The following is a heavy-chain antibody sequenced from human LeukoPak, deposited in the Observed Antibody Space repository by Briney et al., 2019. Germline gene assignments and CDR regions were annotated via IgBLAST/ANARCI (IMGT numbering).Heavy chain of an antibody. V-gene: IGHV3-21*04. CDR1: GFTFSTYS. CDR2: ISSTSSYI. D-gene: IGHD3-22*01. J-gene: IGHJ3*02. Sequence: NPGGSLRLSCAASGFTFSTYSMDWVRQAPGMGLEWVASISSTSSYIYYTDSVKGRFTISRDNAKNSLYLQMNSLRAEDTALYYCAKVRYYYDSSGRTGGAFDIWGQGTMVTVSS. CDR3: AKVRYYYDSSGRTGGAFDI.